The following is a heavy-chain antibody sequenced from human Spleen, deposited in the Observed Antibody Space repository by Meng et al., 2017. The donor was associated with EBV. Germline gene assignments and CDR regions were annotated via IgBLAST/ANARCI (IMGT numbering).Heavy chain of an antibody. CDR1: GFRFSSYW. Sequence: VQLVESGGGLVQPGGSLGSAFEASGFRFSSYWMHWVRQAPGEGLVWVSRTNEDGRITDYADSVRGRFTISRDNTKNTLYLQMNSLRVEDTAVYFCSRDLAGSDDDWGQGTLVTVSS. J-gene: IGHJ4*02. CDR3: SRDLAGSDDD. CDR2: TNEDGRIT. V-gene: IGHV3-74*02.